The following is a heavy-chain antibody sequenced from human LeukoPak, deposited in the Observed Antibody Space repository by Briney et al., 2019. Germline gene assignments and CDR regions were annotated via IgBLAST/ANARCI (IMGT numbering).Heavy chain of an antibody. D-gene: IGHD1-26*01. CDR1: GGTFSSYA. CDR3: AREGYSGSYLEY. CDR2: IIPIFGTA. Sequence: GASVKVSCKASGGTFSSYAISWVRQAPGQGLEWMGGIIPIFGTANYAQKFQGRVTITADESTSTAYMELSSLRSEDTAVYYCAREGYSGSYLEYWGQGTLVTVSS. V-gene: IGHV1-69*13. J-gene: IGHJ4*02.